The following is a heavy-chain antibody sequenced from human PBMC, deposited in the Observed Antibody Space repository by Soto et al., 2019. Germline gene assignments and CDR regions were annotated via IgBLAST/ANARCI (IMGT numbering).Heavy chain of an antibody. CDR3: AGYYYDSSGYVAVGAFDI. CDR2: ISAYNGNT. CDR1: GYTFTSYG. Sequence: QVQLVQSGAEVKKPGASVKVSCKASGYTFTSYGISWVRQAPGQGLEWMGWISAYNGNTNYAQKLQGRVTMTTDTPTSTAYMELRSLRSDDTAVYYCAGYYYDSSGYVAVGAFDIWGQGTMVTVSS. J-gene: IGHJ3*02. V-gene: IGHV1-18*01. D-gene: IGHD3-22*01.